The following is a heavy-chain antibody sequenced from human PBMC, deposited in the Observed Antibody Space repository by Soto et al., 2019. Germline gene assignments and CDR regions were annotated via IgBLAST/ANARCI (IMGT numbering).Heavy chain of an antibody. V-gene: IGHV2-5*01. J-gene: IGHJ4*02. Sequence: SGPTLVNPTQTLTLTCTFSGFSLSTNEVGVRWIRQPPGKALEWLALIYWNDDARYSPSLKNRLTITKDTSKNQVVLTMTNMDPVDTATYYCIHDGKLGYTGYDRFDYWGPATLVTGSS. CDR2: IYWNDDA. CDR3: IHDGKLGYTGYDRFDY. D-gene: IGHD5-12*01. CDR1: GFSLSTNEVG.